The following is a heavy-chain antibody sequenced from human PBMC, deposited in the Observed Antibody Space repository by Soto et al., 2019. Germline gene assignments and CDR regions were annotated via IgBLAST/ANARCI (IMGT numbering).Heavy chain of an antibody. V-gene: IGHV4-39*01. CDR2: IYYSGST. Sequence: SETLSLTCTVSGGSISSSSYYWGWIRQPPGKGLEWIGSIYYSGSTYYNPSLKSRVTISVDTSKNQFSLKLSSVTAADTAVYYCARRYGVYFDYRGQGTLVTVSS. J-gene: IGHJ4*02. CDR1: GGSISSSSYY. CDR3: ARRYGVYFDY. D-gene: IGHD4-17*01.